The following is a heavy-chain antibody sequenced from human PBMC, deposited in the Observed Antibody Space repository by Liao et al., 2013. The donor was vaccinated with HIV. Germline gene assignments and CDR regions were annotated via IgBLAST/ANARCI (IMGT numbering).Heavy chain of an antibody. V-gene: IGHV4-61*02. CDR3: ARVQWXPAPNWYSDL. CDR2: IYTGMSTTGTT. D-gene: IGHD1-26*01. Sequence: QVRLQESGPGLVKPSQTLSLTCTVSGDLIRRDNYYWTWIRQPAGKGLEWIGHIYTGMSTTGTTNYNPSLKSRVSISADTSSNHVSLKLTSVTAADTAVYYCARVQWXPAPNWYSDLWGRGTLVHVS. CDR1: GDLIRRDNYY. J-gene: IGHJ2*01.